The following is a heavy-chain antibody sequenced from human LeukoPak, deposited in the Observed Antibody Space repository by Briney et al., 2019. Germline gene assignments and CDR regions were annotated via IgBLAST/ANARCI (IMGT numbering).Heavy chain of an antibody. V-gene: IGHV3-7*04. D-gene: IGHD6-13*01. CDR3: ARLRPYSSSWYAYYGMDV. Sequence: GGSLRLSCVASGFTFSSYWMTWVRQAPGKGLEWVANIKSDGTQNYYVDSVKGRFTISRDNAKNSLYLQMNSLRADETAVYYCARLRPYSSSWYAYYGMDVWGQGTTVTVSS. J-gene: IGHJ6*02. CDR1: GFTFSSYW. CDR2: IKSDGTQN.